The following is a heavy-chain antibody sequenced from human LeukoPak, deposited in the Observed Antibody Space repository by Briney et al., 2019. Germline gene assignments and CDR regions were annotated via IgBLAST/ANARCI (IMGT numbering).Heavy chain of an antibody. CDR1: GGSISSYY. Sequence: SETLSLTCTVSGGSISSYYWSWIRQPPGKGLEWIGYIYTSGSTNYNPSLKSRVTISVDTSKNQFSLKLSSVTAADTAVYYCARLVVPASYYYYYMDVWAKGPRSPSP. V-gene: IGHV4-4*09. CDR3: ARLVVPASYYYYYMDV. D-gene: IGHD2-2*01. CDR2: IYTSGST. J-gene: IGHJ6*03.